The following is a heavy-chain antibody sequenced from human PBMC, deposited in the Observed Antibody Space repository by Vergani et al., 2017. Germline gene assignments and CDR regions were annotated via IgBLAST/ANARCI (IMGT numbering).Heavy chain of an antibody. Sequence: EVQLVESGGGLVQPGGSLRLSCAASGFTFSSYAMHWVRQAPGKGLEYVSAISSNGGSTYYANSVKGRFTISRDNSKNTLYLQMNSLRAEDTALYYCAKDGCTNGVCYTSLDYWGQGTLVTVSS. D-gene: IGHD2-8*01. CDR3: AKDGCTNGVCYTSLDY. CDR2: ISSNGGST. CDR1: GFTFSSYA. J-gene: IGHJ4*02. V-gene: IGHV3-64*01.